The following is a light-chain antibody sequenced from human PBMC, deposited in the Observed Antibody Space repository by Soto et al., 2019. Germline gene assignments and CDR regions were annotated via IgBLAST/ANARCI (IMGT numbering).Light chain of an antibody. CDR3: SSKTSSSTLV. CDR1: SSDVGGYNY. V-gene: IGLV2-14*01. J-gene: IGLJ3*02. Sequence: QSVLTQPASVSGSPGQSITISCTGTSSDVGGYNYVSWYQQHPGKAPKLMIYEVSNRPSGVSNRFSGSKSGNTGSLTISGLQAEDEADFYCSSKTSSSTLVFGGGTKLTVL. CDR2: EVS.